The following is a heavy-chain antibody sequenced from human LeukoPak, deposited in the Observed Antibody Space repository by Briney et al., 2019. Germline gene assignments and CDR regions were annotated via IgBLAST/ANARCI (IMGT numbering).Heavy chain of an antibody. CDR2: ISGSGGST. CDR1: GFTFSSYA. D-gene: IGHD2-21*02. J-gene: IGHJ4*02. Sequence: GGSLRLSCAASGFTFSSYAMSWVRQAPGKGLEWVSAISGSGGSTYYADSVKGRFTISRDNSKNTLYLQMNSLRLEDTAIYYCARLGRVTQTPDFDYWGQGTLVSVSS. V-gene: IGHV3-23*01. CDR3: ARLGRVTQTPDFDY.